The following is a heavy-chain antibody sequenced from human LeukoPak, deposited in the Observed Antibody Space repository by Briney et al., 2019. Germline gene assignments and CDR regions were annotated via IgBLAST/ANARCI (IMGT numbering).Heavy chain of an antibody. J-gene: IGHJ3*02. CDR3: AREAEYSSSSDAFDI. CDR1: GYTFTSYG. Sequence: ASVKVSCKASGYTFTSYGISWVRQAPGQGLEWMGWISAYNGNTNYAQKLQGRVTMTTDTSTSTAYMELRSLRSDDTAVYYCAREAEYSSSSDAFDIWGQGTMVTVSS. D-gene: IGHD6-6*01. V-gene: IGHV1-18*01. CDR2: ISAYNGNT.